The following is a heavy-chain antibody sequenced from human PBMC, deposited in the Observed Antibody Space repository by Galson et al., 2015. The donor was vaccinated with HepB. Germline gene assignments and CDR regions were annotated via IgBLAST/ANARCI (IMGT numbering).Heavy chain of an antibody. Sequence: SLRLSCAASGFTFSSYAMNWVRQAPGQGLEWVSSISVRAGYTFYADSVKGRFTISRDNSNNTLYLQMSSLRAEGTAVYYCAKEPRGHQDLDYWGQGTLVTVSS. V-gene: IGHV3-23*01. CDR2: ISVRAGYT. CDR1: GFTFSSYA. D-gene: IGHD3-10*01. J-gene: IGHJ4*02. CDR3: AKEPRGHQDLDY.